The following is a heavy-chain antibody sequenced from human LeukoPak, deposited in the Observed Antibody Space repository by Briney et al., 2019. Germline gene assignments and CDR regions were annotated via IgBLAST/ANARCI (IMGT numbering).Heavy chain of an antibody. CDR1: GGSISNKY. CDR2: IYYSGST. D-gene: IGHD3-9*01. J-gene: IGHJ4*02. CDR3: ARGGALTYYDILTGYSAFDY. V-gene: IGHV4-59*01. Sequence: SETLSLTCTVSGGSISNKYWSWIRQPPGKGLEWIGYIYYSGSTNYNPSLKSRVTILVDTSKNQFSLKLSSVTAADTAVYYCARGGALTYYDILTGYSAFDYWGQGTLVAVSS.